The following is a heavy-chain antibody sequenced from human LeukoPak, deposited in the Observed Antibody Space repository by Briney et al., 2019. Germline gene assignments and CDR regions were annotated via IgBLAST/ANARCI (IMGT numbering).Heavy chain of an antibody. J-gene: IGHJ4*02. CDR1: GFTFSSYA. V-gene: IGHV3-21*01. D-gene: IGHD6-13*01. CDR2: ISSSSSYI. CDR3: ARLGAAADFDY. Sequence: PGGSLRLSCAASGFTFSSYAMNWVRQAPGKGLEWVSSISSSSSYIYYADSVKGRFTISRDNAKNSLCLQMNSLRAEDTAVYYCARLGAAADFDYWGQGTLVTVSS.